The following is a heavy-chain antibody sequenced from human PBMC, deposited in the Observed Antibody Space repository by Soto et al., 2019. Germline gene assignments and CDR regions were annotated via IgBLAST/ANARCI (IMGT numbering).Heavy chain of an antibody. V-gene: IGHV3-21*01. CDR3: ARDRGSEVFDS. J-gene: IGHJ5*01. Sequence: GGSLRLSCAASGFNFKVYSMNWVRQAPGKGLEWVSSISSSSNYIHYRDSVRGRFTISRDNAKNSLYLQLDSLRVEDTAVYFCARDRGSEVFDSWGQGTLVTVSS. D-gene: IGHD5-12*01. CDR2: ISSSSNYI. CDR1: GFNFKVYS.